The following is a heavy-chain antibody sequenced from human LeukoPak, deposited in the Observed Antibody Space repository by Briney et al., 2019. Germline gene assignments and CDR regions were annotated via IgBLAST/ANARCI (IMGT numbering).Heavy chain of an antibody. Sequence: KPSETLSLTCTVSGDSINTYYWSWIRQPPGKGLEWIGYIYYRVTSDYNPSLKSRVTMSVDMSTSQISLKLSSVTAADTAVYYCARAVGGDGSGSLWGPGTLVTVSS. CDR1: GDSINTYY. J-gene: IGHJ4*02. CDR2: IYYRVTS. D-gene: IGHD3-10*01. CDR3: ARAVGGDGSGSL. V-gene: IGHV4-59*01.